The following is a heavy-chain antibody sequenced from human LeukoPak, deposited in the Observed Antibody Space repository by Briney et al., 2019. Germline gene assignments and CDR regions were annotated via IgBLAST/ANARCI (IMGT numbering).Heavy chain of an antibody. D-gene: IGHD2-2*01. J-gene: IGHJ6*02. Sequence: PGGSLRLSCAASGFTFSSYWMSWVRQAPGKGLEWVANMKQDGSEKYYVDSVKGRFTISRDNAKNSLYLQMNSLRAEDTAVYYCARDHHIVVVPAANSQTHYYYGMDVWGQGTTVTVSS. CDR1: GFTFSSYW. CDR3: ARDHHIVVVPAANSQTHYYYGMDV. V-gene: IGHV3-7*01. CDR2: MKQDGSEK.